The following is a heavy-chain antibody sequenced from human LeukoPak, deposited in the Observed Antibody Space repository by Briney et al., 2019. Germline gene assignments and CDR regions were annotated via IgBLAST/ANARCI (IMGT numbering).Heavy chain of an antibody. J-gene: IGHJ4*02. D-gene: IGHD3-10*01. V-gene: IGHV1-69*05. CDR1: GGTFSSYA. Sequence: SVKVSCKASGGTFSSYAISWVRQAPGQGLEWMGRIIPIFGTANYAQKFQGRVTITTDESTSTAYMELSSLRSEDTAVYYCARATRVRGVYYFDYWGQGTVVTVSS. CDR2: IIPIFGTA. CDR3: ARATRVRGVYYFDY.